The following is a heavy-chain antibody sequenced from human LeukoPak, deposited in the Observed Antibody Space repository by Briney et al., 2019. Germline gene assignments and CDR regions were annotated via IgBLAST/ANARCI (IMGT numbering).Heavy chain of an antibody. CDR2: INPNSGGT. CDR1: GYTFTSYA. Sequence: ASVKVSCKASGYTFTSYAMNWVRQAPGQGLEWMGWINPNSGGTNYAQKFQGRVTMTRDTSISTAYMELSRLRSDDTAVYYCASYSPSVSSSFDYWGQGTLVTVSS. D-gene: IGHD6-13*01. V-gene: IGHV1-2*02. J-gene: IGHJ4*02. CDR3: ASYSPSVSSSFDY.